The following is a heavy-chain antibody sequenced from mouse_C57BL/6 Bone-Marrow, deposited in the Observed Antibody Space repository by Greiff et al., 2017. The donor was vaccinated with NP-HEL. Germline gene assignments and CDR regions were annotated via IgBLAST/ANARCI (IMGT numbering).Heavy chain of an antibody. J-gene: IGHJ2*01. CDR1: GFTFSDAW. V-gene: IGHV6-6*01. Sequence: EVKVEESGGGLVQPGGSMKLSCAASGFTFSDAWMDWVRQSPEKGLEWVAEIRNKANNHATYYAESVKGRFTISRDDSKSSVYLQMNSLRAEDTGIYYCTATTVVARNWEDYWGQGTTRTVSS. CDR2: IRNKANNHAT. D-gene: IGHD1-1*01. CDR3: TATTVVARNWEDY.